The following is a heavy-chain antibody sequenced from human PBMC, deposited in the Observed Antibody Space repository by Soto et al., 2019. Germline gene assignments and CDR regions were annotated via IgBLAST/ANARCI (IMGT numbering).Heavy chain of an antibody. J-gene: IGHJ1*01. CDR1: GAYVSDFS. D-gene: IGHD1-7*01. CDR3: ARESGENWTYEAH. CDR2: ITVNGIT. V-gene: IGHV4-4*07. Sequence: LSLTCTVSGAYVSDFSCSWIRQPAGKGLEWIGRITVNGITQYTPSFRSRVTMSMDTSRNQFSLNLQSATAADTALYYCARESGENWTYEAHWGQGTLVTVSS.